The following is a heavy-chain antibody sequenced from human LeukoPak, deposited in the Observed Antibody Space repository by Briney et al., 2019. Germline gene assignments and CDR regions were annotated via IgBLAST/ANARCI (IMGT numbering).Heavy chain of an antibody. CDR2: INPNSGGT. J-gene: IGHJ4*02. D-gene: IGHD6-13*01. CDR1: GYTFTGYY. Sequence: GASVKVSCKASGYTFTGYYMHWVRQAPGQGLEWMGWINPNSGGTNYAQKFQGRVTMTRDTSISTAYMDLSRLRSDDTAVYYCARRESIVAAAGTVDYWGQGTLVTVSS. V-gene: IGHV1-2*02. CDR3: ARRESIVAAAGTVDY.